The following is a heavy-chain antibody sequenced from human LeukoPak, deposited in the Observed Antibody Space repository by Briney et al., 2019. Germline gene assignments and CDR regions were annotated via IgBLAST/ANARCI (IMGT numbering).Heavy chain of an antibody. D-gene: IGHD5-24*01. Sequence: GGSLRLSCVGSGFIFKLFAVGWVRQAPGKGLEWVAVIWYDGSNKYYADSVKGRFTISRDNSKNTLYLQMNSLRAEDTAVYYCARDEVEMNYWGQGTLVTVSS. V-gene: IGHV3-33*08. CDR2: IWYDGSNK. J-gene: IGHJ4*02. CDR3: ARDEVEMNY. CDR1: GFIFKLFA.